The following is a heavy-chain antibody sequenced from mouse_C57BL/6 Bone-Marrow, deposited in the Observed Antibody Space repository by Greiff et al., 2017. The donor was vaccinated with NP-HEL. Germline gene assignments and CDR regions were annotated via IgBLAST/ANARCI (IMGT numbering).Heavy chain of an antibody. CDR3: ARLDGYHWYFDV. D-gene: IGHD2-3*01. V-gene: IGHV1-54*01. J-gene: IGHJ1*03. Sequence: VQLQQSGAELVRPGTSVKVSCKASGYAFTNYLIEWVKQRPGQGLEWIGVINPGSGGTNYNEKFKGKATLTADKSSSTAYMQLSSLTSEDSAVYFCARLDGYHWYFDVWGTGTTVTVSS. CDR2: INPGSGGT. CDR1: GYAFTNYL.